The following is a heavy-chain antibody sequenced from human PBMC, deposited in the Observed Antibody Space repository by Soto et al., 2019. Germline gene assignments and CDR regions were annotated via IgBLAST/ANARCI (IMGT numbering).Heavy chain of an antibody. CDR3: AREAVSGRTGFDY. V-gene: IGHV1-18*01. J-gene: IGHJ4*02. Sequence: GASVKVSCKASGYTFTSYGISWVRQAPGQGLEWMGWVNAYNGNTNYAQKFQGRVTMTTDTSTSTAYMELRSLRSDDTAVYYGAREAVSGRTGFDYWGQGTLVTVSS. CDR1: GYTFTSYG. CDR2: VNAYNGNT. D-gene: IGHD6-19*01.